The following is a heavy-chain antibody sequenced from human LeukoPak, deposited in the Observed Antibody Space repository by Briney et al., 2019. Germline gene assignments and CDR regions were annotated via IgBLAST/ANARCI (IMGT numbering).Heavy chain of an antibody. D-gene: IGHD3-10*01. Sequence: PGGSLRLSCAASGFTFSSHWMSWVRQAPGKGLEWVSVIYSGGSTYYADSVKGRFTISRDNSKNTLYLQMNSLRAEDTAVYYCARFYGSGRKHFDYWGQGTLVTVSS. CDR2: IYSGGST. J-gene: IGHJ4*02. CDR3: ARFYGSGRKHFDY. V-gene: IGHV3-53*01. CDR1: GFTFSSHW.